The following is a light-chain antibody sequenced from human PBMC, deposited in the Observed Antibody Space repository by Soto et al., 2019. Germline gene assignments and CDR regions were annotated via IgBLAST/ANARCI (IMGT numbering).Light chain of an antibody. CDR2: SAS. V-gene: IGKV1-27*01. J-gene: IGKJ1*01. Sequence: DIEITQKPSSLSASVGDRVTITCRASRGVSNYLAWYQQKPGKVPKLLIYSASTLQSGVPSRFSGSGSGTDFTLTISSLQPEDVATYYCQKYNSAPQTFGQGTKV. CDR3: QKYNSAPQT. CDR1: RGVSNY.